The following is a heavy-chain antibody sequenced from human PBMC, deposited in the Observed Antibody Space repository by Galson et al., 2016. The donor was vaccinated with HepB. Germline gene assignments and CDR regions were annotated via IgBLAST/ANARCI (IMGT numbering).Heavy chain of an antibody. D-gene: IGHD3-22*01. CDR2: ITAGGNTI. CDR1: EFSFRSYS. V-gene: IGHV3-48*02. Sequence: SLRLSCAASEFSFRSYSMNWVRQAPGKGLGWLSSITAGGNTIYYADSVKGRFTIPRDNAKSSLYLQMNSLRDDDTAVYFCARAGVAYETSGYFYGQLDYWGQGTLVIVSS. J-gene: IGHJ4*02. CDR3: ARAGVAYETSGYFYGQLDY.